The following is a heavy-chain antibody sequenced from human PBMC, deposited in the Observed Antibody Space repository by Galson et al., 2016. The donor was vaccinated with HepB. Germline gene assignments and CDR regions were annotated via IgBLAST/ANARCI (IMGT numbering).Heavy chain of an antibody. D-gene: IGHD3-16*01. Sequence: SLRLSCAASGFTFSNHDLHWVRQAPGKGLEWVSAIDSAGGTYYPGSVKGRFTISRENAKNSFYLQMSSLTAEDTAVYYCVREAQHYNSVNYYDEIYYWGQGTLVTVSS. V-gene: IGHV3-13*01. J-gene: IGHJ4*02. CDR1: GFTFSNHD. CDR3: VREAQHYNSVNYYDEIYY. CDR2: IDSAGGT.